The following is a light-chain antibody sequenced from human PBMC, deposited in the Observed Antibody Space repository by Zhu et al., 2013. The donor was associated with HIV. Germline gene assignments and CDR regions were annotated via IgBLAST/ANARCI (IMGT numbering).Light chain of an antibody. CDR2: EGS. CDR3: SSYTNTGSSFV. CDR1: SSDVGVYKY. Sequence: QSALTQPASVSGSPGQSIAISCTGTSSDVGVYKYVSWYQQHPGKAPKLMIYEGSKRPSGVSNRFSGSKSGNTASLTISGLQPEDEADYYCSSYTNTGSSFVFGTGTSVTVL. V-gene: IGLV2-14*01. J-gene: IGLJ1*01.